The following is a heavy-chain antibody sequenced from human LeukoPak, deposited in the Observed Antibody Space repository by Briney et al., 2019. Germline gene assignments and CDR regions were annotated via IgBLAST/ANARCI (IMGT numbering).Heavy chain of an antibody. J-gene: IGHJ5*02. D-gene: IGHD3-16*01. CDR2: ISGSGGST. V-gene: IGHV3-23*01. CDR1: GFTFSSYA. Sequence: GVSLRLSCAASGFTFSSYAMSWVRQAPGKGLEWVSAISGSGGSTYYADSVKGRFTISRDNSKNTLYLQMNSLRAEDTAVYYCAKGPSVWDWFDPWGQGTLVTVSS. CDR3: AKGPSVWDWFDP.